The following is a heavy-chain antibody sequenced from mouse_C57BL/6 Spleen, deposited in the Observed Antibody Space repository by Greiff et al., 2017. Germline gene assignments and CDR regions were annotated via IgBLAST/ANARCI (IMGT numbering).Heavy chain of an antibody. CDR3: ARENYYGSRTEYFDV. CDR1: GYAFSSSW. J-gene: IGHJ1*03. Sequence: QVQLQQSGPELVKPGASVKISCKASGYAFSSSWMNWVKQRPGQGLEWIGRIYPGDGDTNYNGKFKGKATLTADKSSSTAYMQLSSLTSEYTAVYFYARENYYGSRTEYFDVWGTGTTVTVSS. D-gene: IGHD1-1*01. CDR2: IYPGDGDT. V-gene: IGHV1-82*01.